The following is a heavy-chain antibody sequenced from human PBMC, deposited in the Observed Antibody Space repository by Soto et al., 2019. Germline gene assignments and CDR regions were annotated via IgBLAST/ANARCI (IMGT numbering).Heavy chain of an antibody. CDR2: IYYSGST. D-gene: IGHD2-2*02. V-gene: IGHV4-39*01. CDR1: GGSISSSSYY. J-gene: IGHJ5*02. Sequence: SETLSLTCTFSGGSISSSSYYWGWIRQPPGKGLEWIGSIYYSGSTYYNPSLKRRVPISVDTSKNQFSLKLSSVTAADTDVEYCERSGTGYCSSTTCHTVGGWFDPWGPATLLTLSS. CDR3: ERSGTGYCSSTTCHTVGGWFDP.